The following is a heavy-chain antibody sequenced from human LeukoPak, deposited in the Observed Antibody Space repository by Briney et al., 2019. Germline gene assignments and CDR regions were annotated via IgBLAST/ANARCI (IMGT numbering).Heavy chain of an antibody. J-gene: IGHJ4*02. Sequence: SETLSLTCTVSGGSIRSSYYYWGWIRQPPGKGLEWIGSIYDSGSTYYSSSLKSRVTISVDTSKNQFSLKLNSVTAADTAVYYCVRHVSTVTYIDYWGQGTLVTVSS. D-gene: IGHD4-17*01. CDR2: IYDSGST. V-gene: IGHV4-39*01. CDR1: GGSIRSSYYY. CDR3: VRHVSTVTYIDY.